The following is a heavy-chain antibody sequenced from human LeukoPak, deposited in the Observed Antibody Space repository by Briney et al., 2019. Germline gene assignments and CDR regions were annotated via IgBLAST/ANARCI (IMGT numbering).Heavy chain of an antibody. V-gene: IGHV1-18*01. Sequence: ASVKVSCKASGYTFTSYGISWVRQAPGQGLEWMGWISAYNGNTNYAQKLQGRVTMTTDTSTSTAYMELRSLRSDNTAVYYCCITGTSYNPIDYWGQGTLVTVSS. CDR2: ISAYNGNT. J-gene: IGHJ4*02. CDR3: CITGTSYNPIDY. CDR1: GYTFTSYG. D-gene: IGHD1-7*01.